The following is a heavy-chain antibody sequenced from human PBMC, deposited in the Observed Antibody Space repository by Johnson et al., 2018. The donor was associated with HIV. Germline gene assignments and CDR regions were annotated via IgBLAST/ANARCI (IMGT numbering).Heavy chain of an antibody. CDR3: GREPSGGSGGSCYSWGAFDI. CDR2: IYSGGST. J-gene: IGHJ3*02. CDR1: GFTVSSNY. Sequence: VQLVESGGGLIQPGGSLRLSCAASGFTVSSNYMSWVRQAPGKGLEWVSVIYSGGSTYYADSVKGRFTISRDNSKNTLSLQMSSLRGEDTAVSYCGREPSGGSGGSCYSWGAFDIWGQGTMVTVSS. D-gene: IGHD2-15*01. V-gene: IGHV3-53*01.